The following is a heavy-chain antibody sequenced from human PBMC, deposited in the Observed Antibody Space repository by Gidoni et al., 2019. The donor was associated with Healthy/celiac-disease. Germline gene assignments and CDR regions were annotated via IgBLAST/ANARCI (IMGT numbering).Heavy chain of an antibody. CDR3: AKDPPLYDSSGYYFRDAFDI. CDR2: ISGSGGST. J-gene: IGHJ3*02. D-gene: IGHD3-22*01. Sequence: EVQLLESGGGLVQPGGSLRLSCAASGFTFSSYAMSRVRPAPGKGMEWVSGISGSGGSTYYADSVKGRFTISRDNSKNTLYLQMNSLRAEDTAVYYCAKDPPLYDSSGYYFRDAFDIWGQGTMVTVSS. V-gene: IGHV3-23*01. CDR1: GFTFSSYA.